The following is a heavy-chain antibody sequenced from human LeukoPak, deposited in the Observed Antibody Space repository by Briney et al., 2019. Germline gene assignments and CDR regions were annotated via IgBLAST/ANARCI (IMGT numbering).Heavy chain of an antibody. CDR2: IWYDGSNK. D-gene: IGHD6-13*01. CDR3: ARGGYIAAAVTGIDY. Sequence: GGSLRLSCAASGFTFSSYWMSWVRQAPGKGLEWVAVIWYDGSNKYYADSVKGRFTISRDNSKNTLYLQMNSLRAEDTAVYYCARGGYIAAAVTGIDYWGQGTLVTVSS. J-gene: IGHJ4*02. V-gene: IGHV3-33*08. CDR1: GFTFSSYW.